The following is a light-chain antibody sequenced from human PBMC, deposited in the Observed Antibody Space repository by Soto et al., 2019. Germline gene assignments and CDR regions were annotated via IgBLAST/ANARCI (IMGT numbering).Light chain of an antibody. Sequence: DIQMTQSPSSLSASVGDRVTITCRASQSISTYLNWYQQKPGKAPKLLISAASSLQSGVPSRFSGRGSGTDFNLTISNMQPEDFATYYCHQSYGSLTYTFGQGTNLEIK. J-gene: IGKJ2*01. CDR2: AAS. CDR1: QSISTY. V-gene: IGKV1-39*01. CDR3: HQSYGSLTYT.